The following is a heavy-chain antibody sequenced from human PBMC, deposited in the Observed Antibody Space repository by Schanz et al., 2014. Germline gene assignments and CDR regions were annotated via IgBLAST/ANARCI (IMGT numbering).Heavy chain of an antibody. CDR1: GGSISSYY. V-gene: IGHV4-59*08. CDR2: IYYSGSS. Sequence: QVQLQESGPGLVKPSETLSLTCTVSGGSISSYYWSWIRQPPGKGLEWIGYIYYSGSSNYNPSLKRRATIPVDTSKTQFSLTLSSVTAADTAVYYCARHRTPGNRFDPWGQGTLVTVSS. CDR3: ARHRTPGNRFDP. D-gene: IGHD2-15*01. J-gene: IGHJ5*02.